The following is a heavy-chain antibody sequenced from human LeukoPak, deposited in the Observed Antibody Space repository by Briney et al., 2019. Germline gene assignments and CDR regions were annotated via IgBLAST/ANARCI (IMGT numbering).Heavy chain of an antibody. J-gene: IGHJ6*02. CDR2: INPSGGST. CDR3: ARPRSWNHYYYGMDV. Sequence: ASVKVSCKASGYTFTSYYMHWVRQAPGQGLEWMGIINPSGGSTSYAQKFQGRVTMTRDTSTSTVYMELSSLRSEDTAVYYCARPRSWNHYYYGMDVWGQGTTVTVSS. V-gene: IGHV1-46*01. CDR1: GYTFTSYY. D-gene: IGHD1-1*01.